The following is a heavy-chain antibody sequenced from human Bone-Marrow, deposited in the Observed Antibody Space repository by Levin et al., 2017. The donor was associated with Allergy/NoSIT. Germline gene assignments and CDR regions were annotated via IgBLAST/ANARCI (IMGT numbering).Heavy chain of an antibody. Sequence: ASVKVSCKASGYTFTSYDINWVRQATGQGLEWMGWMNPNSGNTGYAQKFQGRVTMTRNTSISTAYMELSSLRSEDTAVYYCARGQLRYFDWLPDPYYYGMDVWGQGTAVTVSS. D-gene: IGHD3-9*01. CDR1: GYTFTSYD. CDR3: ARGQLRYFDWLPDPYYYGMDV. J-gene: IGHJ6*02. V-gene: IGHV1-8*01. CDR2: MNPNSGNT.